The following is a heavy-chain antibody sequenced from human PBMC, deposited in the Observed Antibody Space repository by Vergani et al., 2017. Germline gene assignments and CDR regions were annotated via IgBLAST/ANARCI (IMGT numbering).Heavy chain of an antibody. V-gene: IGHV3-53*01. CDR2: IYSGGST. J-gene: IGHJ4*02. Sequence: EVQLVESGGGLIQPGGSLRLSCAASGFTVSSNYMSWVRQAPGKGLEWVSVIYSGGSTYYADSVKGRFTIYRDNSKNTLYLQMNSLRAEDTAVYYCATTGYYDSSGYYPDYWGQGTLVTVSS. D-gene: IGHD3-22*01. CDR3: ATTGYYDSSGYYPDY. CDR1: GFTVSSNY.